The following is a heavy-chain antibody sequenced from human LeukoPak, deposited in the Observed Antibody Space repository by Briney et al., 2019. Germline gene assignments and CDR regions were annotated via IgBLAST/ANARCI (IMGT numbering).Heavy chain of an antibody. J-gene: IGHJ3*02. CDR1: GFTFSSYA. D-gene: IGHD3-22*01. V-gene: IGHV3-23*01. CDR2: ISGSGGST. CDR3: AKEKSAMIVHLDAFDI. Sequence: GGSLRLSCAASGFTFSSYAMSWVPQAPGKGLEWVSAISGSGGSTYYADSVKGRFTISRDNSKNTLYLQMNSLRAEDTAVYYCAKEKSAMIVHLDAFDIWGQGTMVTVSS.